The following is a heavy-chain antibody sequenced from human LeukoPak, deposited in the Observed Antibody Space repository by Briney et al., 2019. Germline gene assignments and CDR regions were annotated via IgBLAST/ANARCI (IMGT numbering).Heavy chain of an antibody. CDR2: ISAYSGKT. V-gene: IGHV1-18*01. Sequence: ASVKVSCKASGYTFSNYGITWARQAPGQGLEWMGWISAYSGKTNSAQKLQGRVTFTTDTSTSTAYMELRSLRFDDTAVYYCVRLTAYSGYVLMGFEYWGQGTLVTVSS. CDR1: GYTFSNYG. CDR3: VRLTAYSGYVLMGFEY. J-gene: IGHJ4*02. D-gene: IGHD5-12*01.